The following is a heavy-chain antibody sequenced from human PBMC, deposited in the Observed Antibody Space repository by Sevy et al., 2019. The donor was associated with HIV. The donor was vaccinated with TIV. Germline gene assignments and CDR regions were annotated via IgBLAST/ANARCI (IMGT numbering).Heavy chain of an antibody. Sequence: GGSLRLSCAASGFTCSDYYMSWIRQAPGKGLEWVSSIGSNNSTIFYSDSMKGRLTISRDTTKNSMFLQMSSLRAEDTAVYYCARRYYDTSGYSPYWYFDLWGRGTLVTVSS. V-gene: IGHV3-11*01. D-gene: IGHD3-22*01. CDR3: ARRYYDTSGYSPYWYFDL. CDR1: GFTCSDYY. J-gene: IGHJ2*01. CDR2: IGSNNSTI.